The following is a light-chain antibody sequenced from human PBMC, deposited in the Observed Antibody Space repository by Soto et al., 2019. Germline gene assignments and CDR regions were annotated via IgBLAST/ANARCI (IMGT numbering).Light chain of an antibody. J-gene: IGKJ1*01. CDR3: QHSYTAPWT. CDR2: GAS. V-gene: IGKV1-39*01. CDR1: ENIIQY. Sequence: DIQMTQSPSSLSASLGDRVTITCRASENIIQYLNWYQQKPGKVPRLLVYGASRLETGVPSRFSASGFGTEFTLTIGGLQSEDFATYYCQHSYTAPWTFGQGTKV.